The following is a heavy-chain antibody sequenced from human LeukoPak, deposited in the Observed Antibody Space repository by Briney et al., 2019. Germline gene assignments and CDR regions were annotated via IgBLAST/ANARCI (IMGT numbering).Heavy chain of an antibody. V-gene: IGHV3-23*01. J-gene: IGHJ4*02. CDR3: VWEPYARPDY. CDR1: GFTFTNYA. CDR2: VSSSGYST. D-gene: IGHD1-26*01. Sequence: GGSLRLSCAVSGFTFTNYAMSWVRQAPGKGLEWVSAVSSSGYSTYYADSVKGRFTLSRDNSKNTLYLQMNSLRAEDTAVYYCVWEPYARPDYWGQGTLVTVSS.